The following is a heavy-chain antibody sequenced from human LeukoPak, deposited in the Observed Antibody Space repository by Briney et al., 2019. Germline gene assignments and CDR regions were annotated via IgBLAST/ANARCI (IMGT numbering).Heavy chain of an antibody. Sequence: SVKVSCKASGGTFSSYAISWVRQASGQGLEWMGGIIPIFGTANYAQKFQGRVTITTDESTSTAYMELSSLRSEDTAVYYCARDKRLLGHYYYMDVWGKGTTVTVSS. CDR3: ARDKRLLGHYYYMDV. J-gene: IGHJ6*03. CDR2: IIPIFGTA. D-gene: IGHD3-10*01. V-gene: IGHV1-69*05. CDR1: GGTFSSYA.